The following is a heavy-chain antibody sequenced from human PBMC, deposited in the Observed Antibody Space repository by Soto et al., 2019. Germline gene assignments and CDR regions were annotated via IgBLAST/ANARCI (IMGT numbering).Heavy chain of an antibody. CDR3: ARYITIFGSVYY. J-gene: IGHJ4*01. CDR2: ISYDGSNK. CDR1: GFTFSSYA. D-gene: IGHD3-3*01. V-gene: IGHV3-30-3*01. Sequence: GGSLRLSCAASGFTFSSYAMHWVRQAPGKGLEWVAVISYDGSNKYYADSVKGRFTISRDNSKNTLYLQMNSLRAEDTAVYYSARYITIFGSVYYCGQGTLVTVSS.